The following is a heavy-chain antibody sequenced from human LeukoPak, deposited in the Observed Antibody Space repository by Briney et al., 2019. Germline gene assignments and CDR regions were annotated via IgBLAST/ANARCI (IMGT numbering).Heavy chain of an antibody. J-gene: IGHJ3*02. CDR2: ISGSGGST. D-gene: IGHD3-10*01. V-gene: IGHV3-23*01. CDR1: GFTFSSYG. Sequence: PGGSLRLSCAASGFTFSSYGMSWVRQAPGKGLEWVSAISGSGGSTYYADSVKGRFTISRDNSKNTLYLQMNGLRAEDTAVYFCAKDRMLLVWFGELYADAFDIWGQGTLVTVSS. CDR3: AKDRMLLVWFGELYADAFDI.